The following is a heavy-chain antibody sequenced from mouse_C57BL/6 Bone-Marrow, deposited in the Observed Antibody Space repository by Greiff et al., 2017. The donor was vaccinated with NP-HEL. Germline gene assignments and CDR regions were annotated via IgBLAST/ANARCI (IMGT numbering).Heavy chain of an antibody. J-gene: IGHJ4*01. Sequence: VQLMESGPGLVQPSQSLSITCTVSGFSLTSYGVHWVRQSPGKGLEWLGVIWSGGSTDYNAAFMSRLSISKDNSKSQVFFKMNSLQDDDTAIYYCARKFYDYVYAMDYWGQGTSVTVSS. D-gene: IGHD2-4*01. CDR3: ARKFYDYVYAMDY. V-gene: IGHV2-2*01. CDR2: IWSGGST. CDR1: GFSLTSYG.